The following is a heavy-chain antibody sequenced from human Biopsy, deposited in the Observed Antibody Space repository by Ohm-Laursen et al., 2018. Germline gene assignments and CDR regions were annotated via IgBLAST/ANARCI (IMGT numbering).Heavy chain of an antibody. D-gene: IGHD5-24*01. Sequence: ASVKVSCKVSGFTFTQFFIHWIRQAPGQGLVWMGVVKASDGTKRYAHEFQGRVTMTRDTSTNTAYVELSSLTYEDTATYYCTREADYNFVIEPPGDHWRQGTPVTVSS. J-gene: IGHJ5*02. CDR2: VKASDGTK. CDR1: GFTFTQFF. V-gene: IGHV1-46*01. CDR3: TREADYNFVIEPPGDH.